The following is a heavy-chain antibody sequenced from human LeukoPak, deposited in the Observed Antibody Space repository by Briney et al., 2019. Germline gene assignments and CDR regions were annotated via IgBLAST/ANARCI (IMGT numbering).Heavy chain of an antibody. CDR2: ISGSGGST. J-gene: IGHJ4*02. D-gene: IGHD6-13*01. CDR1: GFTFRRYA. Sequence: GGSLRLSCAASGFTFRRYAMSWVRQAPGKGLEWVSAISGSGGSTYYADSVKGRFTISRDNSKNTLYLQMNSLRAEDTAVYYCAKVGTIAAAGHIDYWGQGTLVTVSS. CDR3: AKVGTIAAAGHIDY. V-gene: IGHV3-23*01.